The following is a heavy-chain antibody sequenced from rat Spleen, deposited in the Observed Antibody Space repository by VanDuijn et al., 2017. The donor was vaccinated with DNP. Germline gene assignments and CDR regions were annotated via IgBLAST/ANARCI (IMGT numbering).Heavy chain of an antibody. Sequence: EVQLVESGGDLVQPGRSLKLSCAVSGITFSDHNMAWVRQAPKKGLEWVATISYDGRDTYYRGSVKGRFTIARDNAKSTLYLQMDSLRSEDTATYYCAGRPPPTRGPFDYWGQGVTVTVSS. J-gene: IGHJ2*01. V-gene: IGHV5-7*01. CDR2: ISYDGRDT. CDR1: GITFSDHN. D-gene: IGHD1-4*01. CDR3: AGRPPPTRGPFDY.